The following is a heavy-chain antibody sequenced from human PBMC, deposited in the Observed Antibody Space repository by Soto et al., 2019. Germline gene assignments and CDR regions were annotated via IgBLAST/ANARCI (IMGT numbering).Heavy chain of an antibody. D-gene: IGHD1-26*01. CDR3: ARTRWELLSYYYYGMDV. J-gene: IGHJ6*02. CDR2: INPSGGST. Sequence: ASVKVSCKASGYTFTSYYMHWVRHAPRQGREWMGIINPSGGSTSYAQKFQGRVTMTRDTSTSTVYMELSSLRSEDTAVYYCARTRWELLSYYYYGMDVWGQGTTVTVSS. CDR1: GYTFTSYY. V-gene: IGHV1-46*01.